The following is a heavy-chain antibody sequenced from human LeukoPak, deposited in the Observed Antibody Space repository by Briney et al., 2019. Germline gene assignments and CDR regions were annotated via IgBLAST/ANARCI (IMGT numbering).Heavy chain of an antibody. CDR1: GFTFSSYS. CDR3: ARGGITMVRGVSFDI. Sequence: GGSLRLSRAASGFTFSSYSMNWVRQAPGKGLEWVSSISTSSIYIYYADSVKGRFTISRDNAKNSLYLQMNSLRAEDTAVYYCARGGITMVRGVSFDIWGQGTMVTVSS. J-gene: IGHJ3*02. CDR2: ISTSSIYI. V-gene: IGHV3-21*01. D-gene: IGHD3-10*01.